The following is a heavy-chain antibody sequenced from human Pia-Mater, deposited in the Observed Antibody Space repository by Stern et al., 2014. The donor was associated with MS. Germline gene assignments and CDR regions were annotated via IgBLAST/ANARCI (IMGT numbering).Heavy chain of an antibody. CDR2: IYISGIT. CDR1: GASIRSSDYY. CDR3: ARGVEAPAGNRHFSYYIVDV. Sequence: QVQLQESGPGLVKPSQTLSLTCTVSGASIRSSDYYWSWIRQPAGKGLEWIGQIYISGITAYNPSLKRRVTISPDTSRNHFSLTLDSVTAADTAVYFCARGVEAPAGNRHFSYYIVDVWGQGTTVTVSS. V-gene: IGHV4-61*02. D-gene: IGHD6-19*01. J-gene: IGHJ6*02.